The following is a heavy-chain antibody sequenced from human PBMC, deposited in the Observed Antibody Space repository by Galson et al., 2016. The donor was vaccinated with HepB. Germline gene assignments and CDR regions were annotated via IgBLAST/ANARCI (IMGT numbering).Heavy chain of an antibody. Sequence: SCKASDYTFTSYGINWVRQAPGQGLEWMGWIGANTGDTNYAQKLQDRVTMTTDTSTSTAYMELRSLRPDDTAVYYCARGGSWSTMLGYYNGMDVWGQGTTVTVSS. J-gene: IGHJ6*02. V-gene: IGHV1-18*01. D-gene: IGHD1-26*01. CDR3: ARGGSWSTMLGYYNGMDV. CDR2: IGANTGDT. CDR1: DYTFTSYG.